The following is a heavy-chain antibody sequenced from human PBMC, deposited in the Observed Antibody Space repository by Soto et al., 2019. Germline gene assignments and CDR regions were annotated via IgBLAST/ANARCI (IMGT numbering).Heavy chain of an antibody. V-gene: IGHV4-39*01. Sequence: PSETLSLTCTVSCGSISSSSYYWGWIRQPPGKGLEWIGSIYYSGSTYYNPSLKSRVTISVDTSKNQFSLKLSSVTAADTAVYYCARRTRGYSGYDGYWGQGTLVTVSS. J-gene: IGHJ4*02. CDR3: ARRTRGYSGYDGY. D-gene: IGHD5-12*01. CDR2: IYYSGST. CDR1: CGSISSSSYY.